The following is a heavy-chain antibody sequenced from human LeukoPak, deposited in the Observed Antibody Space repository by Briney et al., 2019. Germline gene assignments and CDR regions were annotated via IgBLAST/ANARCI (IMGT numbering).Heavy chain of an antibody. V-gene: IGHV1-46*01. J-gene: IGHJ5*02. Sequence: ASVKVSCKASGYTFTNYYIHWVRQAPGQGLECMGIINPSGGSTSYAQKFQGRVTMTRDMSTSTVYMELSSLRSEDTTVYYCARGGVGATTYVWFDPWGQGTLVTVSS. D-gene: IGHD1-26*01. CDR3: ARGGVGATTYVWFDP. CDR2: INPSGGST. CDR1: GYTFTNYY.